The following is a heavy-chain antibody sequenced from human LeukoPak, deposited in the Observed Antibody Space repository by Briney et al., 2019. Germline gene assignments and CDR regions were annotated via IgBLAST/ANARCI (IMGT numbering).Heavy chain of an antibody. V-gene: IGHV4-59*01. J-gene: IGHJ5*02. CDR3: ARALRQQLVTGWFDP. CDR1: GGSIRNYY. Sequence: SETLSLTCTVSGGSIRNYYWSWIRQPPGKGLEWIGYIYYSGSTNYNPSLKSRVTMSVDTSKNQFSLKLNSMTAADTAVYYCARALRQQLVTGWFDPWGQGTLVTVSS. CDR2: IYYSGST. D-gene: IGHD6-13*01.